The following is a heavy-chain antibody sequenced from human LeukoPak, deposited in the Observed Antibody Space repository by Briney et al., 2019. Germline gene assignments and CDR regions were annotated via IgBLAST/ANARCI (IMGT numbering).Heavy chain of an antibody. J-gene: IGHJ6*02. CDR3: ARGRACSSTSCLWGYYYYYGMDV. CDR2: MNPNSGNT. CDR1: GYTFTSYD. V-gene: IGHV1-8*01. Sequence: ASAKVSCKASGYTFTSYDINWVRQATGQGLEWMGWMNPNSGNTGYAQKFQGRVTMTRNTSISTAYMELSSLRSEDTAVYYCARGRACSSTSCLWGYYYYYGMDVWGQGTTVTVSS. D-gene: IGHD2-2*01.